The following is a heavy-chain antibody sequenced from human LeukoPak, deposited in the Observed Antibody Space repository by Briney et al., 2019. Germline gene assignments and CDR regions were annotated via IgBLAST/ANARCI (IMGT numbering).Heavy chain of an antibody. J-gene: IGHJ3*02. V-gene: IGHV4-59*01. D-gene: IGHD5-18*01. CDR2: IYYSGST. CDR1: GGSISSYY. Sequence: SSETLSLTCTVSGGSISSYYWSWIRQPPGKGLEWIGYIYYSGSTNYNPSLKSRVTISVDTSKNQFSLKLSSVTAADTAVYYCARVKDTAMVWSPEQDAFDIWGQGTMVTVSS. CDR3: ARVKDTAMVWSPEQDAFDI.